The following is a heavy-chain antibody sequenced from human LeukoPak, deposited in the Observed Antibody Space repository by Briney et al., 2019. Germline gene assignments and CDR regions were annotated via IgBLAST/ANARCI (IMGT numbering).Heavy chain of an antibody. V-gene: IGHV4-61*01. CDR3: ARSRAFNSGAFDP. D-gene: IGHD1-26*01. Sequence: SETLSLTCTVSGASVSSASYWTWIPQPPGKGVEWIAHIYNGVNTNYNPSLKSRVTISVDTSKNQFSLRLNSVTAADTAVYYCARSRAFNSGAFDPWGQGSLVTVSS. CDR1: GASVSSASY. CDR2: IYNGVNT. J-gene: IGHJ5*02.